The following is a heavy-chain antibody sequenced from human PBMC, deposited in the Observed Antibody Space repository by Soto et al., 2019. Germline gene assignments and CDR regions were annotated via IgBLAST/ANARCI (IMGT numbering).Heavy chain of an antibody. V-gene: IGHV4-34*01. CDR1: GGSFSNYY. CDR2: INHSGST. Sequence: QVQLQQWGAGLLKPSETLSLTCAVYGGSFSNYYWSWIRQPPGKGLEWIGEINHSGSTNYNPSLKSRVTISVDTSKNQFSLKLSSVTAAATAVYYCRVYYYYYGMDVWGQGTTVTVSS. D-gene: IGHD6-13*01. J-gene: IGHJ6*02. CDR3: RVYYYYYGMDV.